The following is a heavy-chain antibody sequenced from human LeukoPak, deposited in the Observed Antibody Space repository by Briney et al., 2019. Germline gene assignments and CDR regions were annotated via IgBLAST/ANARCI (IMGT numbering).Heavy chain of an antibody. V-gene: IGHV1-46*01. CDR2: INPSGGST. CDR1: GYTFTSYY. D-gene: IGHD4-11*01. CDR3: ASSRSMTTRFDY. J-gene: IGHJ4*02. Sequence: ASVKVSCKASGYTFTSYYMRWVRQAPGQGLEWMGIINPSGGSTSYAQKFQGRVTMTRDTSTSTVYMELSSLRSEDTAVYYCASSRSMTTRFDYWGQGTLVTVSS.